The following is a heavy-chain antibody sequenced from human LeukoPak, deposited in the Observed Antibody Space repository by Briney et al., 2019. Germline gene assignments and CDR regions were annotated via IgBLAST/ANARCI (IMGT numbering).Heavy chain of an antibody. V-gene: IGHV1-3*01. D-gene: IGHD3-22*01. CDR2: INAGNGNT. J-gene: IGHJ4*02. Sequence: ASVKVSCKASGYTFTSYAMHWVRQAPGQRLEWMGWINAGNGNTKYSQKFQGWVTMTRDTSISTAYMELSRLRSDDTAVYYCARYYYDSSGYYYYFDYWGQGTLVTVSS. CDR3: ARYYYDSSGYYYYFDY. CDR1: GYTFTSYA.